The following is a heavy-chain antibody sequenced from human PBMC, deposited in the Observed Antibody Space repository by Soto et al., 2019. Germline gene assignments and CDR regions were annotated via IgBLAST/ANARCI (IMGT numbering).Heavy chain of an antibody. D-gene: IGHD4-17*01. CDR3: ARDDDYGDPNWFDP. CDR2: ISYDGSNK. J-gene: IGHJ5*02. Sequence: ESGGGVVQPGRSLRLSCAASGFTFSSYAMHWVRQAPGKGLEWVAVISYDGSNKYYADSVKGRFTISRDNSKNTLYLQMNSLRAEDTAVYYCARDDDYGDPNWFDPWGQGTLVTVSS. CDR1: GFTFSSYA. V-gene: IGHV3-30-3*01.